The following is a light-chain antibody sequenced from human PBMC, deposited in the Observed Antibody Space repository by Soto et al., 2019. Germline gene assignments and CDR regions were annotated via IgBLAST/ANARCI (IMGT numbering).Light chain of an antibody. CDR2: EVA. J-gene: IGLJ3*02. CDR1: TSDIGGYNF. Sequence: QSVLTQPAFVSGSPGQAITISCTGTTSDIGGYNFVSWYQQPPGKAPKLIIYEVANRPSGVSDRFSGSKSGNTASLTISGLQAEDEADYYCSSYTRSTTLLFGGGTKLTVL. V-gene: IGLV2-14*01. CDR3: SSYTRSTTLL.